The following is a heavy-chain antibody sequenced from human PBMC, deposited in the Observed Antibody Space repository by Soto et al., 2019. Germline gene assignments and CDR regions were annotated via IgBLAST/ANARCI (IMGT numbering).Heavy chain of an antibody. CDR3: ARGRPFFFQAEDGIRDSVPVSAFLLNRSSDL. Sequence: KGLEWIGEINHSGSTNYNTSLKSRVTISVDTSKNQFSLKLSSVTAADTAVYDCARGRPFFFQAEDGIRDSVPVSAFLLNRSSDL. V-gene: IGHV4-34*01. J-gene: IGHJ2*01. CDR2: INHSGST. D-gene: IGHD3-9*01.